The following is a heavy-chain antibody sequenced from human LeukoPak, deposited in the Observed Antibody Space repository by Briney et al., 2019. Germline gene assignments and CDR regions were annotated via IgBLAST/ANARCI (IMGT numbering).Heavy chain of an antibody. CDR1: GFTFSSYW. CDR2: INGDGSNI. CDR3: ARDLMDYDVSTGLHHYYMDV. Sequence: PGGSVRLSCVASGFTFSSYWMHWVRKDPRKGLVWVSRINGDGSNIIYADSVRGRFTISRDNAKNTLYLQMNTLRVEDTAVYYCARDLMDYDVSTGLHHYYMDVWGQGTTVTVSS. V-gene: IGHV3-74*01. J-gene: IGHJ6*02. D-gene: IGHD3-9*01.